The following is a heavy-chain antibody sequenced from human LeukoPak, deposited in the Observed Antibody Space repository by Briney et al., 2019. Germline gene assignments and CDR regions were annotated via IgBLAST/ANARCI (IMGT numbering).Heavy chain of an antibody. CDR1: GFTFSSYE. V-gene: IGHV3-48*03. CDR3: AREIVSAVAGNFDY. J-gene: IGHJ4*02. Sequence: GGSLRLSCAASGFTFSSYEMNWVRQAPGKGLEWVSYISSSGSTRTYADSVKGRFTISRDNAKNSLYLEMSSLRAEDTAVYYCAREIVSAVAGNFDYWGQGTLVTVSS. CDR2: ISSSGSTR. D-gene: IGHD6-19*01.